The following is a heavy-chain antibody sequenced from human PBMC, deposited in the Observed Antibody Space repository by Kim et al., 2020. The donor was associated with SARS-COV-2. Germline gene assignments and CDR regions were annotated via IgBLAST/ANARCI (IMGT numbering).Heavy chain of an antibody. J-gene: IGHJ6*02. CDR1: GGSISSSSYY. CDR2: IYYSGST. Sequence: SETLSLTCTVSGGSISSSSYYWGWIRQPPGKGLEWIGSIYYSGSTYYNPSLKSRVTISVDTSKNQFSLKLSSVTAADTAVYYCARQYSSSWPYYYYGMDVWGQGTTVTVSS. CDR3: ARQYSSSWPYYYYGMDV. V-gene: IGHV4-39*01. D-gene: IGHD6-13*01.